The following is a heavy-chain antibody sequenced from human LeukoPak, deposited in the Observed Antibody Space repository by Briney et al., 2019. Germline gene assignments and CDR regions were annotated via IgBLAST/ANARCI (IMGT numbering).Heavy chain of an antibody. D-gene: IGHD1-26*01. Sequence: HPGGSLRLSCAASGFKFDDYTMHWVRRAPGKGLEWVSLMSWNSDYTSYADSVKGRFTISRDNSKNSLYLQMNSLRTEDTASYYCAKDFQGIVGATQIDFWGQGTLVTVSS. CDR1: GFKFDDYT. V-gene: IGHV3-43*01. J-gene: IGHJ4*02. CDR3: AKDFQGIVGATQIDF. CDR2: MSWNSDYT.